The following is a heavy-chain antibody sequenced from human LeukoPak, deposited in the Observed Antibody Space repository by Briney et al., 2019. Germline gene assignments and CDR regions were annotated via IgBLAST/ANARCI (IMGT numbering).Heavy chain of an antibody. D-gene: IGHD3-9*01. Sequence: PSETLSLTCTVSGGSISSSSYYWSWIRQPPGKGLEWIGEINHSGSTNYNPSLKSRVTISVDTSKNQFSLKLSSVTAADTAVYYCAREKGRYFDWLPQYPNFDYWGQGTLVTVSS. CDR2: INHSGST. CDR1: GGSISSSSYY. CDR3: AREKGRYFDWLPQYPNFDY. J-gene: IGHJ4*02. V-gene: IGHV4-39*07.